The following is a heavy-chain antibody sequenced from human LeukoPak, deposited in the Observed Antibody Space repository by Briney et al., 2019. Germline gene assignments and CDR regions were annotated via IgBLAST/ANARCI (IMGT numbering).Heavy chain of an antibody. CDR3: ARDRDTIFGVVMNFDY. CDR2: ISSSSSYI. J-gene: IGHJ4*02. V-gene: IGHV3-21*01. D-gene: IGHD3-3*01. Sequence: GGSLRLSCEGSGFTFSNYWMGWVRQAPGKGLEWVSSISSSSSYIYYADSVKGRFTISRDNAKNSLYLQMNSLRAEDTAVYYCARDRDTIFGVVMNFDYWGQGTLVTVSS. CDR1: GFTFSNYW.